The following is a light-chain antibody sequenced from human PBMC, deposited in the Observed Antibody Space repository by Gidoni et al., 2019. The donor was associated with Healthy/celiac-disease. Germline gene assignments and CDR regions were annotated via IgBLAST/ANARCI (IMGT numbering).Light chain of an antibody. CDR2: AAS. V-gene: IGKV1-39*01. CDR3: QQSYSTPPLT. J-gene: IGKJ4*01. CDR1: QSISSY. Sequence: DIQMTQSPSSLSASVGDRVTITCRASQSISSYLNWYQQKPGKAPKLLIYAASSLQSGVPSRFSGSGSGTEFTLTISSLQPEDFATYYGQQSYSTPPLTFGGGTKVEIK.